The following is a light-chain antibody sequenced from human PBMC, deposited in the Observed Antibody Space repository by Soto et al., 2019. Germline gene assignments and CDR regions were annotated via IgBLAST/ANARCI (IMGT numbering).Light chain of an antibody. CDR2: DAS. CDR3: QQRNNWPRST. J-gene: IGKJ5*01. Sequence: EIVWTQSPATLSRYPGERATLSCRASQSVWTYLAWYQQKRGQAPRLLMYDASNRASGVPARFSGSGSGTDFTLTISSLEPEDFAVYYCQQRNNWPRSTFGQGTRLEIK. CDR1: QSVWTY. V-gene: IGKV3-11*01.